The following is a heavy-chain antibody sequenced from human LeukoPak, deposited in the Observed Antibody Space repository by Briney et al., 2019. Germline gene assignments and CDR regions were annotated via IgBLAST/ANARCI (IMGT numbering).Heavy chain of an antibody. CDR1: GGSISSGGYY. V-gene: IGHV4-31*03. J-gene: IGHJ3*02. D-gene: IGHD3-3*01. Sequence: PSRTLSLACTVSGGSISSGGYYWSWIRQHPGKGLEWIGYIYYSGSTYYNPSLKSRVTISVDTSKNQFSLKLSSVTAADTAVYYCARCLLRFFGADAFDIWGQGTMVTVSS. CDR2: IYYSGST. CDR3: ARCLLRFFGADAFDI.